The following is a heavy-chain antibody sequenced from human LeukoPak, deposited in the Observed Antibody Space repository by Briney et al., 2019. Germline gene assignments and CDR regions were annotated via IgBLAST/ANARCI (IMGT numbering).Heavy chain of an antibody. CDR3: AREPRYYMDV. CDR2: IYHSGST. Sequence: SETLSLTCTVSGGSISSGGYYWSWIRQPPGKGLEWIGYIYHSGSTYYNPSLKSRVTISVDRSKNQFSLKLSSVTAADTAAYYCAREPRYYMDVWGKGTTVTVSS. CDR1: GGSISSGGYY. J-gene: IGHJ6*03. V-gene: IGHV4-30-2*01.